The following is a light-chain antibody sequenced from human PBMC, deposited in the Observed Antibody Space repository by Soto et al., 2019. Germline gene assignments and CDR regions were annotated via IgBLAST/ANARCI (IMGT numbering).Light chain of an antibody. CDR1: QTISSW. J-gene: IGKJ5*01. V-gene: IGKV1-5*01. Sequence: DIKMTHSPSTLSGSVGDGVPITCRASQTISSWLAWYQQKPGKAPKIIINDASDLETGVPSSFSGSGSGTAVTFTISSLQPEDVATDYCQQYESSSLTFGQGTRLEI. CDR3: QQYESSSLT. CDR2: DAS.